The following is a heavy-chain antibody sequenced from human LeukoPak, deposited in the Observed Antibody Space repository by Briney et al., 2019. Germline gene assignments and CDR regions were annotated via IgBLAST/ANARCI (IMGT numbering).Heavy chain of an antibody. CDR3: ARDRPCSGGDCYFETEFDY. J-gene: IGHJ4*02. D-gene: IGHD2-21*02. CDR1: GFTFSDYS. V-gene: IGHV3-48*01. Sequence: PGGSLRLSCAASGFTFSDYSMNWVRQAPGKGLEWVSYISRSGNTKYHADSVKGRFIISRDNALNSLYLQMNSLRADDTAVYYCARDRPCSGGDCYFETEFDYWGQGTLVTVSS. CDR2: ISRSGNTK.